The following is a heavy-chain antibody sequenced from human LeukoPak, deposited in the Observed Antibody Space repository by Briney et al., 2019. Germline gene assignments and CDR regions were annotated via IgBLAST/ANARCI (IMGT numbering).Heavy chain of an antibody. J-gene: IGHJ3*02. Sequence: SETLSLTCAVYGGSFSGYYWSWIRQPAGKGLEWIGRIYTSGSTNYNPSLKSRVTMSVDTSKNQFSLKLSSVTAADTAVYYCARDGYCDFWSGYPPYAFDIWGQGTMVTVSS. CDR1: GGSFSGYY. CDR2: IYTSGST. V-gene: IGHV4-4*07. D-gene: IGHD3-3*01. CDR3: ARDGYCDFWSGYPPYAFDI.